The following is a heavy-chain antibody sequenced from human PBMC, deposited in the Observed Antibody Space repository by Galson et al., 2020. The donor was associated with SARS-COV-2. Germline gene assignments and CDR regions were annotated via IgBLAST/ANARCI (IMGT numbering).Heavy chain of an antibody. CDR3: ARDEPQAAGGINV. J-gene: IGHJ6*02. V-gene: IGHV4-38-2*02. CDR2: IFHSGTT. D-gene: IGHD6-25*01. Sequence: SETLSLTCTVYGYSITYSYYWAWIRQTPGKGLEWIGSIFHSGTTYYHPSLKGRVTISLDASKNQFSLKLTSVTAADRGIYYCARDEPQAAGGINVWGPGTTVTVSS. CDR1: GYSITYSYY.